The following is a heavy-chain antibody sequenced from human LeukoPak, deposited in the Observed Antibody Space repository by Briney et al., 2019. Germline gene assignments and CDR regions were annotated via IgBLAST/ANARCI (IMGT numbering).Heavy chain of an antibody. V-gene: IGHV4-38-2*02. Sequence: KTSETLSLTCAVSGYSIRSGYYWAWIRQPPGKGLEWIGSLHHTRSTYYNPSPKSRVSMSVDRSNNNFSLKLSTVTASDTAVYYCARDRESSPWELLLDYWGQGILVTVSS. CDR1: GYSIRSGYY. J-gene: IGHJ4*02. CDR2: LHHTRST. D-gene: IGHD1-26*01. CDR3: ARDRESSPWELLLDY.